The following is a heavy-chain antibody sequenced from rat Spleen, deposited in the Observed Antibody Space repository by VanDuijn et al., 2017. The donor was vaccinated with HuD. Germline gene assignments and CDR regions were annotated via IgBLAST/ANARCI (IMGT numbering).Heavy chain of an antibody. Sequence: EVQLVESGGGLVQPGRSLKLSCAASRFTFSSFPMAWVRQAPKKGLEWVASISSGGGGTYYSDSVKGRFTISRDNAKSTQYLQMDSLRFEDTATYYCARGWDYWGPGTMVTVSS. CDR3: ARGWDY. CDR2: ISSGGGGT. D-gene: IGHD1-6*01. V-gene: IGHV5-46*01. J-gene: IGHJ1*01. CDR1: RFTFSSFP.